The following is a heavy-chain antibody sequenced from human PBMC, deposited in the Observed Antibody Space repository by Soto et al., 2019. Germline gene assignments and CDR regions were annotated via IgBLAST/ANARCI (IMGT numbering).Heavy chain of an antibody. CDR2: ISYDGSNK. CDR3: AKVEDVVVIAIWGSFQH. J-gene: IGHJ1*01. Sequence: GGSLRLSCAASGFTFSSYGMHWVRQAPGKGLEWVAVISYDGSNKYYADSVKGRFTISRDNSKNTLYLQMNSLRAEDTAVYYCAKVEDVVVIAIWGSFQHWGQGTLVTVSS. V-gene: IGHV3-30*18. CDR1: GFTFSSYG. D-gene: IGHD2-21*01.